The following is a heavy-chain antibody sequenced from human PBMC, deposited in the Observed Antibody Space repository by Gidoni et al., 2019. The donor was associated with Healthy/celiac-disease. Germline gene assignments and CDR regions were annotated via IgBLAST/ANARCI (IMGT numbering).Heavy chain of an antibody. D-gene: IGHD6-13*01. CDR2: INHSGST. CDR1: GGSFSGYY. CDR3: ARGAGGSSWYHPFDY. V-gene: IGHV4-34*01. J-gene: IGHJ4*02. Sequence: QVQLQQWGAGLLKPSETLSLICAVYGGSFSGYYWSWIRQPPGKGLEWIGEINHSGSTNYNPSLKSRVTISVDTSKNQFSLKLSSVTAADTAVYYCARGAGGSSWYHPFDYWGQGTLVTVSS.